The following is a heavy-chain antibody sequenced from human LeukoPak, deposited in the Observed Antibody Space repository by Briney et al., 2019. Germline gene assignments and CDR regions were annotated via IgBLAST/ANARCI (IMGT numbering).Heavy chain of an antibody. CDR1: GYTFTGYY. Sequence: ASVKVSCKASGYTFTGYYMHWVRQAPGQGLEWMGWINPNSGGTNYAQKFQGRVTMTRDTSISTAYMEPRSLRSDDTAVYYCARDDSSGPNFDYWGQGTLVTVSS. D-gene: IGHD3-22*01. CDR3: ARDDSSGPNFDY. J-gene: IGHJ4*02. CDR2: INPNSGGT. V-gene: IGHV1-2*02.